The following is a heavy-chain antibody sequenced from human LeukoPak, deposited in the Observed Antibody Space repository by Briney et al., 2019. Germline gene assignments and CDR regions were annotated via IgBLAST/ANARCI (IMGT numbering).Heavy chain of an antibody. CDR2: ISWNSGSI. CDR1: GFTFDDYA. D-gene: IGHD6-13*01. Sequence: PGGSLRLSCAASGFTFDDYAMHWVRQAPGKGLEWVSGISWNSGSIGYADSVKGRFTISRDNAKNSLYLQMNSLRAEDTALYYCAKDYSSSWYGPIDYWGQGTLVTVSS. CDR3: AKDYSSSWYGPIDY. V-gene: IGHV3-9*01. J-gene: IGHJ4*02.